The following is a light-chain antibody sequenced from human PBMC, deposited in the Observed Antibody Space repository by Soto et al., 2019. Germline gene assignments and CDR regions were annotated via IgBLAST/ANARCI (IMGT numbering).Light chain of an antibody. CDR2: DVS. J-gene: IGLJ1*01. CDR3: SSFTSSVTYV. V-gene: IGLV2-14*01. CDR1: SSDVGGHNS. Sequence: QSALTQPDSVSGSPGQSITISSTGTSSDVGGHNSVSWYRQDPGKAPKLMIYDVSNRPSGVSDRFSGSKSGNTASLTISGLQIEDEADYYCSSFTSSVTYVFGTGTKVTVL.